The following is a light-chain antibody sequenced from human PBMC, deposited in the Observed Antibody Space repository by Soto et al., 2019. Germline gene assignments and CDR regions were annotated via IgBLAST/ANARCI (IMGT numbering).Light chain of an antibody. J-gene: IGLJ3*02. CDR2: EVS. CDR3: SSYTSSSTLV. Sequence: QSALTQPASVSGSPGQSITISCTGTSSDVGAYNYVSWYQQHPGKAPKLMIYEVSDRPSGVSNRFSGSKSGNTASLTISGLQAEDDADYYCSSYTSSSTLVFGGGTKVTVL. CDR1: SSDVGAYNY. V-gene: IGLV2-14*01.